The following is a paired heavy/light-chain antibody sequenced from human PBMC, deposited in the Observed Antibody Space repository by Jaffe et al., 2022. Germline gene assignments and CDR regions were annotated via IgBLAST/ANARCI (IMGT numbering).Heavy chain of an antibody. Sequence: QVQLVQSGAEVKKPGSSVKVSCKASGGTFSSYTISWVRQAPGQGLEWMGRIIPILGIANYAQKFQGRVTITADKSTSTAYMELSSLRSEDTAVYYCAKGRGSGSIYYGSGSYAWFDPWGQGTLVTVSS. CDR1: GGTFSSYT. J-gene: IGHJ5*02. CDR2: IIPILGIA. D-gene: IGHD3-10*01. CDR3: AKGRGSGSIYYGSGSYAWFDP. V-gene: IGHV1-69*02.
Light chain of an antibody. V-gene: IGKV4-1*01. J-gene: IGKJ1*01. Sequence: DIVMTQSPDSLAVSLGERATINCKSSQSVLYSSNNKNYLAWYQQKPGQPPKLLIYWASTRESGVPDRFSGSGSGTDFTLTISSLQAEDVAVYYCQQYYSTSWTFGQGTKVEIK. CDR3: QQYYSTSWT. CDR2: WAS. CDR1: QSVLYSSNNKNY.